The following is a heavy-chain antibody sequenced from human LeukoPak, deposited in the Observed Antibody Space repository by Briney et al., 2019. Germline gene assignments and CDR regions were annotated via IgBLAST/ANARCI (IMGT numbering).Heavy chain of an antibody. V-gene: IGHV3-23*01. D-gene: IGHD1-1*01. CDR3: AKSLFTSATGTGRAFHI. Sequence: GGSLRLSCAASRFSFSTYPMGWVRQAPGKGLEWVSGISASGDVTFHADPVKGRFTISRDNSKNTLYLQMTSLRAEDTAEYYCAKSLFTSATGTGRAFHIWGQGAMVTVSS. CDR2: ISASGDVT. J-gene: IGHJ3*02. CDR1: RFSFSTYP.